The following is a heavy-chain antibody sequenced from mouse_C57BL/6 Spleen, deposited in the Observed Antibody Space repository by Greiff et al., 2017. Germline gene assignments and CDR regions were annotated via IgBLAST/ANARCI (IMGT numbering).Heavy chain of an antibody. CDR1: GYTFTSYW. J-gene: IGHJ4*01. Sequence: QVQLQQPGAELVKPGASVKLSCKASGYTFTSYWMQWVKQRPGQGLEWIGEIDPSDSYTNYNQKFKGKATLTVETSSSTAYMQLSSLTSEDSAVYYCARLRAYAMDYWGQGTSVTVSS. D-gene: IGHD3-3*01. CDR2: IDPSDSYT. V-gene: IGHV1-50*01. CDR3: ARLRAYAMDY.